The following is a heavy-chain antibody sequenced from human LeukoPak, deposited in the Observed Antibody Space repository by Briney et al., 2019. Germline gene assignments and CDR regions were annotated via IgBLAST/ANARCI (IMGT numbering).Heavy chain of an antibody. V-gene: IGHV4-61*09. CDR1: GGSISSGFYY. D-gene: IGHD3-10*01. CDR2: ISTTGST. Sequence: SETLSLTCTVSGGSISSGFYYWNWIRQPAGKGLEWIGHISTTGSTNYNPSLKSRVTISVDTSKNQFSLKLSSVTAADTAVYYCARAQVVRGAHDYWGQGTLVTVSS. J-gene: IGHJ4*02. CDR3: ARAQVVRGAHDY.